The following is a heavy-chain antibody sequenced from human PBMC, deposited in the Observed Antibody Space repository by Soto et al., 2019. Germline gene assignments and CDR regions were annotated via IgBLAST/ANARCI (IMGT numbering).Heavy chain of an antibody. D-gene: IGHD4-17*01. V-gene: IGHV1-18*01. J-gene: IGHJ4*02. CDR3: ALGGPNDYAPGSA. CDR1: GFTFTNFA. Sequence: QVQLVQSGTEVKKPGASVKVSCKTSGFTFTNFAMSWVRQAPGQGLEWMGWISTYTSNTSYAQKFQGRVTMTADTSTSTVYMELRSLSPDDTATYYCALGGPNDYAPGSAWGKGTLVSVSS. CDR2: ISTYTSNT.